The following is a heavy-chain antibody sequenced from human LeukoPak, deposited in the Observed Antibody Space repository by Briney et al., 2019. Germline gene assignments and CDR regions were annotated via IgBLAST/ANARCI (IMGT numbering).Heavy chain of an antibody. V-gene: IGHV1-2*02. CDR1: GYTFTGYY. J-gene: IGHJ6*02. Sequence: ASVKVSCKASGYTFTGYYMHWVRQAPGQGLEWMGWINPNSGGTNYAQKFQGRVTMTRDTSISTAYMELSRLRADDTAVYYCARDTGGGSTFMDVWGQGTTVTVSS. CDR3: ARDTGGGSTFMDV. D-gene: IGHD5/OR15-5a*01. CDR2: INPNSGGT.